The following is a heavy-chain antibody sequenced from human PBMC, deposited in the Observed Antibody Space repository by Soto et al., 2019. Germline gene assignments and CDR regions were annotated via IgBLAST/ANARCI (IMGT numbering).Heavy chain of an antibody. V-gene: IGHV4-34*01. Sequence: QVQLQQWGAGLLKPSETLSLTCAAYGGSFSGYYWSWIRQPPGKGLEWIGEINDSGSTNYNPSLKSRVTLSVDTSKNQFALKLSSVTGADTAVYYCARGPVDTAYFDYWGQGTLVTVSS. CDR2: INDSGST. J-gene: IGHJ4*02. CDR3: ARGPVDTAYFDY. CDR1: GGSFSGYY. D-gene: IGHD5-18*01.